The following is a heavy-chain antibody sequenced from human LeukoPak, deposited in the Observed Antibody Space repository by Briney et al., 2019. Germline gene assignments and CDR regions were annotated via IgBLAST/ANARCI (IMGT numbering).Heavy chain of an antibody. CDR3: ARGYYHGTGISLDY. CDR2: IWYDGSNK. CDR1: GFTFSTYA. D-gene: IGHD1-26*01. J-gene: IGHJ4*02. Sequence: GVSVRLSCAASGFTFSTYAMHWVRQAPGKGLEWVAVIWYDGSNKYSADSVKGRFTISRDNSKNTLSLQMNSLRADDTAVYYCARGYYHGTGISLDYWGQGTLVTVSS. V-gene: IGHV3-33*01.